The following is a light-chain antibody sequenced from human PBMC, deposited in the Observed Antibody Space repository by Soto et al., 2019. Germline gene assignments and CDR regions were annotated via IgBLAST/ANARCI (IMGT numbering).Light chain of an antibody. V-gene: IGKV1-9*01. Sequence: IQLTQSPSSLSASVGDRVTITCRASQGISSHLGWYQQKPGKAPKLLIYAASTLQSGVPSRFSGSGSGTDFTLTIHSLQSEDYETYYCQQLSSYPLTFVGGTKVEIK. CDR2: AAS. J-gene: IGKJ4*01. CDR1: QGISSH. CDR3: QQLSSYPLT.